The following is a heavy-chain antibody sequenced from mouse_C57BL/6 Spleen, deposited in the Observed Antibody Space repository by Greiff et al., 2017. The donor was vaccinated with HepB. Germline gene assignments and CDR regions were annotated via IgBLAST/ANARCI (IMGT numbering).Heavy chain of an antibody. V-gene: IGHV1-22*01. CDR3: ARKEANDGYFYYYAMDY. CDR2: INPNNGGT. J-gene: IGHJ4*01. D-gene: IGHD2-3*01. Sequence: EVQLQESGPELVKPGASVKMSCKASGYTFTDYNMHWVKQSHGKSLEWIGYINPNNGGTSYNQKFKGKATLTVNKSSSTAYMELRSLTSEDSAVYYCARKEANDGYFYYYAMDYWGQGTSVTVSS. CDR1: GYTFTDYN.